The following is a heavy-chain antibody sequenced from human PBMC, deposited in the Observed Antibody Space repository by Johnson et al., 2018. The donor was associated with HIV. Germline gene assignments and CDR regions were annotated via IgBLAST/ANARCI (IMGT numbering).Heavy chain of an antibody. CDR3: ARHYGWGDHWDAFDI. D-gene: IGHD4-17*01. CDR1: GFTFSDYY. J-gene: IGHJ3*02. V-gene: IGHV3-11*06. CDR2: ISSSGST. Sequence: QVQLVESGGGLVKPGGSLRLSCAASGFTFSDYYMSWIRQAPGKGLESVSYISSSGSTNYADSVKGRFTISRDNAKNTLYLQMSSLRAEDTAVYYCARHYGWGDHWDAFDIWGQGTMVTVSS.